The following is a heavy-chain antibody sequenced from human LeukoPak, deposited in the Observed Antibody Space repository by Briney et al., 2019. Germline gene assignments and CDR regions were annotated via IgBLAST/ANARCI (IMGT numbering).Heavy chain of an antibody. V-gene: IGHV3-21*01. Sequence: GGSLRLSCAASGFTFSSYSMNWVRQAPGKGLEWVSSISSSSSYIYYADSVKGRFTISRDNAKNSLYLQMNSLRAEDTAVYYCAKVRGTFFAYYYYMDVWGKGTTVTVSS. J-gene: IGHJ6*03. CDR3: AKVRGTFFAYYYYMDV. CDR1: GFTFSSYS. CDR2: ISSSSSYI. D-gene: IGHD1-26*01.